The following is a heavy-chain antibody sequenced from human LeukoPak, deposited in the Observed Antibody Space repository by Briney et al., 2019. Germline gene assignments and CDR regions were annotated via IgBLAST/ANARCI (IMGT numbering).Heavy chain of an antibody. CDR2: INPSGGST. Sequence: ASVKVSCKASGYTFTSHYMHWVRQAPGQGLEWMGRINPSGGSTTYAQRFQGRVTMTRDTYTSTVYMELSSLRSADTTVYFCASDSYYDSSGSVDYWGQGTLVTVSS. D-gene: IGHD3-22*01. V-gene: IGHV1-46*01. J-gene: IGHJ4*02. CDR1: GYTFTSHY. CDR3: ASDSYYDSSGSVDY.